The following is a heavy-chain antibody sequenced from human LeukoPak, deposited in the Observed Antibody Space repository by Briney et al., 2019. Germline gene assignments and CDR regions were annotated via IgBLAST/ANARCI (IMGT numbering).Heavy chain of an antibody. V-gene: IGHV1-18*01. CDR1: GYTFTSYG. D-gene: IGHD6-6*01. Sequence: ASVKVSCKASGYTFTSYGISWVRQAPGQGLEWMGWISAYNGNTNYAQKLQGRVTMTTDTSTSTAYMELRSLRSDDTAVYYCARDHKGSSSNDYYYYYYMDVWGKGTTVTVSS. CDR3: ARDHKGSSSNDYYYYYYMDV. J-gene: IGHJ6*03. CDR2: ISAYNGNT.